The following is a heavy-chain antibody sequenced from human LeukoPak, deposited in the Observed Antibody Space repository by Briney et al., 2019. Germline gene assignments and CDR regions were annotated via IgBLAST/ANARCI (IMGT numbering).Heavy chain of an antibody. J-gene: IGHJ5*02. CDR3: ARERASNNYMNWFDP. Sequence: PSETLSLTCAVYGGSLSDYYWSWLRQPPGKGLEWIGEVNHSGSTNYNPSLKSRATISVDRPSNQFFLTLTPVNVADTGVYLCARERASNNYMNWFDPWGQGARVTVSS. CDR1: GGSLSDYY. D-gene: IGHD5-24*01. V-gene: IGHV4-34*01. CDR2: VNHSGST.